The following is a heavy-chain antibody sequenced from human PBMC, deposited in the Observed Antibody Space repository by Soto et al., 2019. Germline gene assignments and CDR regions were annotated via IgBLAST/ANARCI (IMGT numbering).Heavy chain of an antibody. V-gene: IGHV1-69*08. Sequence: QFQLVQSGPEVKKPGSSVKVSCTASGGTFSGYTISWVRQAPGQGLEWVGRIIPILSTTNYAQKFQGRATITADKSTSPAYMELSSMRSDDTALYFCARGGDWTNDHEDVWGKRPAVTVS. J-gene: IGHJ6*03. D-gene: IGHD2-21*02. CDR3: ARGGDWTNDHEDV. CDR1: GGTFSGYT. CDR2: IIPILSTT.